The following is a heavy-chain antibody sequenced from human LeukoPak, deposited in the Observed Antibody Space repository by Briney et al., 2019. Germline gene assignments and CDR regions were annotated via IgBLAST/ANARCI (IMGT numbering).Heavy chain of an antibody. V-gene: IGHV3-48*03. CDR2: ISSSGSTI. CDR1: GFTFSSYE. Sequence: GGSLRLSCAASGFTFSSYEMNWVRQAPGKGLEWVSYISSSGSTIYYADSVKGRFTISRDNAKNSLYLQMSSLRAEDTAVYYCARGAVGHCSGGSCYRGYWGQGTLVTVSS. J-gene: IGHJ4*02. D-gene: IGHD2-15*01. CDR3: ARGAVGHCSGGSCYRGY.